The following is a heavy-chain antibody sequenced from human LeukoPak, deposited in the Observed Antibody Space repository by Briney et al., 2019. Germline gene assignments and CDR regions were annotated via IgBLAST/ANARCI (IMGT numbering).Heavy chain of an antibody. CDR2: ISYDGSNK. Sequence: GRSLRLSCAASGFTFSSYGMHWVRQAPGKGLEWVAVISYDGSNKYYADSVKGRFTISRDNSENTLSLQMNGLRPDDTAIYYCARESGNLVVSDCFQYWGQGTLVTVSS. CDR3: ARESGNLVVSDCFQY. CDR1: GFTFSSYG. D-gene: IGHD3-22*01. J-gene: IGHJ1*01. V-gene: IGHV3-30*03.